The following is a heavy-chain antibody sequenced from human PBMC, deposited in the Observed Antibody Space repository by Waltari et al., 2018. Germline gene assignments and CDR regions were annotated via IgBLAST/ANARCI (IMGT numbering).Heavy chain of an antibody. CDR1: GVSISSQY. V-gene: IGHV4-59*11. CDR3: ARGERNGLDY. D-gene: IGHD1-26*01. Sequence: QVQLQESGPGLVKPSETLSLTCTVSGVSISSQYWSWIRQSPGKGLEWIGYIFYIGSINYNPSLKSRVTISVDTSKSQFSLRLTSVTAGETAVYYCARGERNGLDYWGQGTLVTVSS. CDR2: IFYIGSI. J-gene: IGHJ4*02.